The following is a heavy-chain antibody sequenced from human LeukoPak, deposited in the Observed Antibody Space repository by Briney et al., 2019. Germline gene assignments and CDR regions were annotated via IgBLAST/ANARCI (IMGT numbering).Heavy chain of an antibody. V-gene: IGHV3-30*02. CDR1: GFTFSSYA. J-gene: IGHJ4*02. Sequence: GGSLRLSCAAPGFTFSSYAMSWVRQAPGKGLEWVAFIRYDGSNKYYADSVKGRFTISRDNSKNTLYLQMNSLRAEDTAVYYCANSHSSSWSTLDYWGQGTLVTVSS. CDR2: IRYDGSNK. D-gene: IGHD6-13*01. CDR3: ANSHSSSWSTLDY.